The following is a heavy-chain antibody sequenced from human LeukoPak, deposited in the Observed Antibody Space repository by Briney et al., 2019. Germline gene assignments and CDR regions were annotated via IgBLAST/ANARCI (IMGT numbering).Heavy chain of an antibody. CDR1: GYTFTGYF. V-gene: IGHV1-2*02. CDR3: AVWRGYVDFWSGPFDY. D-gene: IGHD3-3*01. Sequence: ASVKVSCKAYGYTFTGYFIHWVRQAPGQGLEWMGWINPNNGGTKYEQKFQGRVTMTRDTSISTAYMELSRVRFDDTAVYYCAVWRGYVDFWSGPFDYWGQGTLVTVSS. CDR2: INPNNGGT. J-gene: IGHJ4*02.